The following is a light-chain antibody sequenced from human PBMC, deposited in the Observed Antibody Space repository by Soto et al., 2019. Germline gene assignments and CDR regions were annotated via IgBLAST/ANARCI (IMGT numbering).Light chain of an antibody. CDR3: TSYTSSSTDV. Sequence: QSALTQPASVSGSPGQSITISCTGSSSDVGRYGSVSWYQQHPAKAPKLMIYEVSNRPSGVSNRFSGSKSGNTASLTISGLQADDEADYYCTSYTSSSTDVFGTGTKLTVL. V-gene: IGLV2-14*01. CDR1: SSDVGRYGS. J-gene: IGLJ1*01. CDR2: EVS.